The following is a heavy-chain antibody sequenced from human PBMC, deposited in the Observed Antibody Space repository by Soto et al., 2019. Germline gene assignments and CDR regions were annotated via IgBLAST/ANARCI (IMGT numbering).Heavy chain of an antibody. Sequence: EVQLLESGGGLVQPGGSLRLSCAASGFTFSSYAMSWVRQAPGKGLEWVSAISGSGGSTYYADSVKGRFTISRDNSKNTLYLQMNSRRAEDTAVYYCAKARNIVATIAEENYYYGMDVWGQGTTVTVSS. D-gene: IGHD5-12*01. CDR1: GFTFSSYA. CDR2: ISGSGGST. V-gene: IGHV3-23*01. CDR3: AKARNIVATIAEENYYYGMDV. J-gene: IGHJ6*02.